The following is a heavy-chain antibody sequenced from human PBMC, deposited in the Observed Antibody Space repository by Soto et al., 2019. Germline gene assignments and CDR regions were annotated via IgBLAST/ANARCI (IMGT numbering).Heavy chain of an antibody. V-gene: IGHV1-3*01. Sequence: ASVKVSCKASGYTFTRYTMNWVRQAPGQRLEWMGWINPDNGNTKSSQKFQDRVIITRDTSASTAYMDLSSLRSEDTAVYYCARGIATGQLDPWGQGXLVTVCS. J-gene: IGHJ5*02. CDR3: ARGIATGQLDP. D-gene: IGHD2-15*01. CDR2: INPDNGNT. CDR1: GYTFTRYT.